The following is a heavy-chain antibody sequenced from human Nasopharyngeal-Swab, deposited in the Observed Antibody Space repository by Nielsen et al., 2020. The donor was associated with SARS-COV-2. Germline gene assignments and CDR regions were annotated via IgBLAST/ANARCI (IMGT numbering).Heavy chain of an antibody. J-gene: IGHJ5*02. CDR1: GVSITSQY. Sequence: SETLSLTCPVSGVSITSQYCSWIRQPPGKGLEWIGYISHNSGTSYNPSLKSRVTMFMDTSKNQFSLRLKSVTAADTAVYYCAKEGATGWFDPCGQGTLVTVSS. V-gene: IGHV4-59*11. CDR2: ISHNSGT. CDR3: AKEGATGWFDP.